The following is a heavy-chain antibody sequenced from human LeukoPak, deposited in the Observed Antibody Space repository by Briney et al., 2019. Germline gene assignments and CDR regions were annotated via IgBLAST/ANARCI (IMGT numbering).Heavy chain of an antibody. CDR2: IYPGDSDT. CDR3: ARHRVGIYSRNHAFDI. Sequence: GESLKISCKGSGYTFSSNWIGWVRQLPGKGLEWMGIIYPGDSDTRYSPSFQGQVTISADKSSSTAYLQWSSLKASDTAMYYCARHRVGIYSRNHAFDIWGQGTMVTVSS. D-gene: IGHD1-26*01. V-gene: IGHV5-51*01. J-gene: IGHJ3*02. CDR1: GYTFSSNW.